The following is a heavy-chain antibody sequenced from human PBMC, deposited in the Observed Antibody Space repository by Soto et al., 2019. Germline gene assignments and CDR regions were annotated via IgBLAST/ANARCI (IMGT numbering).Heavy chain of an antibody. Sequence: QVQLVQSGAEVKKPGSSVKVSCKASGGTFSSYAISWVRQAPGQGLEWMGGIIPIFGTANYAQKFQGRVTITADESTSTAYMELSSLRSEDTAVYYCARAGFVVVVAALNWYFDLWGRGTLVTVSS. CDR1: GGTFSSYA. CDR2: IIPIFGTA. CDR3: ARAGFVVVVAALNWYFDL. J-gene: IGHJ2*01. D-gene: IGHD2-15*01. V-gene: IGHV1-69*01.